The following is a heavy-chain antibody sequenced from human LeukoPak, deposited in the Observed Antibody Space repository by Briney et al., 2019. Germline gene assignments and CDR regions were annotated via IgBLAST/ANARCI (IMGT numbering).Heavy chain of an antibody. CDR1: GFPFSYHY. J-gene: IGHJ4*02. D-gene: IGHD3-9*01. CDR3: TRCEQRYYDI. CDR2: ITNKATSYTT. Sequence: GGSLRLSFAASGFPFSYHYMDWVRQAPGKGLEWVGRITNKATSYTTEYAASVKGRFTISRDDSKNSLYLQMDSLKTEDSAVYYCTRCEQRYYDIWGQGTLVTVSS. V-gene: IGHV3-72*01.